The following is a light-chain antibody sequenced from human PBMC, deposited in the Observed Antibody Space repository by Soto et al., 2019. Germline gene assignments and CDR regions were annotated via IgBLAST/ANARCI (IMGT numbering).Light chain of an antibody. CDR2: AAS. Sequence: DIQMTQSPSSLSTSVGDRVTITCRASQTINNFLNWYQKRPGKAPELLIYAASNLQTGVPSRFSGSGSGTDFTLTVSNLQYEDFATYYCQQSNSFPWTFGQGTKVDIK. CDR1: QTINNF. J-gene: IGKJ1*01. V-gene: IGKV1-39*01. CDR3: QQSNSFPWT.